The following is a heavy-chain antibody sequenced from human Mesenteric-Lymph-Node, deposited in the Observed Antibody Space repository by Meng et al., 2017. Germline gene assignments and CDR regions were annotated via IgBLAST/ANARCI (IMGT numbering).Heavy chain of an antibody. CDR3: ARDRGGLGAFDY. D-gene: IGHD5-12*01. J-gene: IGHJ4*02. CDR1: GGSISSSNW. CDR2: IYYSGST. Sequence: QVRLKRPGPGLGKPSGTLSLTCAGPGGSISSSNWWSWVRQPPGKGLEWIGYIYYSGSTYYNPSLKSRVTISVDTSKNQFSLKLSSVTAADTAVYYCARDRGGLGAFDYWGQGTLVTVSS. V-gene: IGHV4-4*02.